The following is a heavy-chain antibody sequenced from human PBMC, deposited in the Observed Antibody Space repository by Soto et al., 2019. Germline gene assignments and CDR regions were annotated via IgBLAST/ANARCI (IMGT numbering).Heavy chain of an antibody. D-gene: IGHD2-15*01. Sequence: PGGSLRLSCAASGFTFSSYAMHWVRQAPGKGLEWVAVIPYDGSNKYYADSVKGRFTISRDNSKNTLYLQMNSLRAEDTAVYYCAREPSRWYFDYWGQGTLVTVSS. V-gene: IGHV3-30-3*01. CDR2: IPYDGSNK. J-gene: IGHJ4*02. CDR1: GFTFSSYA. CDR3: AREPSRWYFDY.